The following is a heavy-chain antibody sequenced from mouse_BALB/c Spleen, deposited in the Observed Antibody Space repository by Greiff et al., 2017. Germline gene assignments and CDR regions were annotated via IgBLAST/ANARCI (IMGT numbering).Heavy chain of an antibody. CDR3: ARDRALTTAYYFDY. Sequence: EVQLQESGPGLVKPSQSLSLTCSVTGYSITSGYYWNWIRQFPGNKLEWMGYISYDGSNNYNPSLKNRISITRDTSKNQFFLKLNSVTTEDTATYYCARDRALTTAYYFDYWGQGTTLTVSS. D-gene: IGHD1-2*01. CDR1: GYSITSGYY. J-gene: IGHJ2*01. V-gene: IGHV3-6*02. CDR2: ISYDGSN.